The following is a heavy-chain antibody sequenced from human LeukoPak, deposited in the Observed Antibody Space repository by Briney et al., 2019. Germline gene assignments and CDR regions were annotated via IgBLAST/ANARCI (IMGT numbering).Heavy chain of an antibody. CDR3: AKDRSIAAGDDAFDI. V-gene: IGHV3-23*01. D-gene: IGHD6-13*01. CDR2: ISGSGIST. CDR1: GFSFSSYR. J-gene: IGHJ3*02. Sequence: LAGGSLRLSCAASGFSFSSYRMNWVRQAPGKGLEWVSHISGSGISTYYADSVKGRFTFSRDNSKNTLYLQMNSLRAEDTAVYYCAKDRSIAAGDDAFDIWGQGTMVTVSS.